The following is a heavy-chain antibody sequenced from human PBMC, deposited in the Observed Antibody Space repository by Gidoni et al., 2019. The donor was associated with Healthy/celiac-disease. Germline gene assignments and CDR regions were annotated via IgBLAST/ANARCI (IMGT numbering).Heavy chain of an antibody. V-gene: IGHV3-33*01. CDR1: GFTFSSYG. Sequence: QVQLVESGGGVVQPGRSLRLSCAASGFTFSSYGMHWVRQAPGKGMEGVAVIWYDGSNKYYAAAVKGRFTTSRDNSKNTLYLQMNSLRAEDTAVYYCARDRVFDYYYYGMDVWGQGTTVTVSS. D-gene: IGHD2-21*01. CDR3: ARDRVFDYYYYGMDV. J-gene: IGHJ6*02. CDR2: IWYDGSNK.